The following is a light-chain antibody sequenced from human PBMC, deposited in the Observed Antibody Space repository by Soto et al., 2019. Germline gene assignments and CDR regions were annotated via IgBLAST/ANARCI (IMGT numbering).Light chain of an antibody. V-gene: IGLV2-14*01. CDR3: SSFTNSLTLV. J-gene: IGLJ3*02. Sequence: QSALTQPASVSGSPGQSITISCTGTSSDLGGYNYVSWYQQHPGKAPKLMIYEVSNRPSGVSNRFSGSKSGNTASLTISGLQADDEADYYCSSFTNSLTLVFGGGTKVTVL. CDR2: EVS. CDR1: SSDLGGYNY.